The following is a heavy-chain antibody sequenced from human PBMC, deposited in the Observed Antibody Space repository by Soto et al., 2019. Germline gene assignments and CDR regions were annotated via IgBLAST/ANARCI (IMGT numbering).Heavy chain of an antibody. CDR2: IYYSGST. CDR3: ARSYDFWSGYSDAFDI. Sequence: QVQLQESGPGLVKPSQTLSLTCTVSGGSISSGGYYWSWIRQHPGKGLEWIGYIYYSGSTYYNPSLKSRVTISVDTSKNQFSLKLSSVTAADTAVYYCARSYDFWSGYSDAFDIWGQGTMVTVSS. V-gene: IGHV4-31*03. J-gene: IGHJ3*02. CDR1: GGSISSGGYY. D-gene: IGHD3-3*01.